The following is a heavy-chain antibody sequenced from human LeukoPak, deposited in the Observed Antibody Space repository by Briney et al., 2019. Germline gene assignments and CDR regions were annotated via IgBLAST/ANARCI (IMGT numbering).Heavy chain of an antibody. Sequence: SSETLSLTCAVYGGSFSGYYWSWIRQPPGKGLEWIGEINHSGSTNYNPSLKSRVTISVDTSKNQFSLKLSSVTAADTAVYYCARFLIEGGYDYRFFDYWGQGTLVTVSS. D-gene: IGHD5-12*01. V-gene: IGHV4-34*01. CDR3: ARFLIEGGYDYRFFDY. CDR1: GGSFSGYY. CDR2: INHSGST. J-gene: IGHJ4*02.